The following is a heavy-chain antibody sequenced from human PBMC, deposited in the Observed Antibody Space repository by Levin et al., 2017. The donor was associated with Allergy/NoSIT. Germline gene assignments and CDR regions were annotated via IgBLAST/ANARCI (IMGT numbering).Heavy chain of an antibody. CDR1: GGSISSSSYY. V-gene: IGHV4-39*01. CDR3: ARQAGYSSSWRYFQH. J-gene: IGHJ1*01. Sequence: SETLSLTCTVSGGSISSSSYYWGWIRQPPGKGLEWIGSIYYSGSTYYNPSLKSRVTISVDTSKNQFSLKLSSVTAADTAVYYCARQAGYSSSWRYFQHWGQGTLVTVSS. CDR2: IYYSGST. D-gene: IGHD6-13*01.